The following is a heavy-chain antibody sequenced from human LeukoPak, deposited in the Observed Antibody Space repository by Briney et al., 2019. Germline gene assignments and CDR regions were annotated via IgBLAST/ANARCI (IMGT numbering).Heavy chain of an antibody. D-gene: IGHD6-19*01. J-gene: IGHJ5*02. CDR3: ARVVGGSSGYAAGWFDP. Sequence: GGSLRLSCAASGFTFGDYAMSWVRQAPGKGLEWVSTINWNGGSTGYADSVKGRFTISRDNAKNSLYLQMNSLRAEDTALYHCARVVGGSSGYAAGWFDPWGQGTLVTVSS. CDR2: INWNGGST. CDR1: GFTFGDYA. V-gene: IGHV3-20*01.